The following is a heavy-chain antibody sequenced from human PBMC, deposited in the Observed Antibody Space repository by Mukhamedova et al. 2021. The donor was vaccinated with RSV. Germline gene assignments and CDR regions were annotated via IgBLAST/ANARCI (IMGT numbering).Heavy chain of an antibody. V-gene: IGHV3-30-3*01. CDR3: ARERNRSSRPSTFDY. J-gene: IGHJ4*02. CDR2: ISYDGSNK. D-gene: IGHD6-6*01. Sequence: GAVISYDGSNKYYADSVKGRFTISRDNSKNTLYLQMNSLRAEDTAVYYCARERNRSSRPSTFDYSGQGTLVTVSS.